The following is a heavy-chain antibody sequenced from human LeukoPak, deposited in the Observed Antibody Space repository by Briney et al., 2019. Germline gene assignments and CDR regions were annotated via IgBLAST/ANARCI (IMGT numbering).Heavy chain of an antibody. CDR1: GFTFSTYA. CDR2: IGGSGDFT. CDR3: AKADRGWGVITKD. V-gene: IGHV3-23*01. J-gene: IGHJ4*02. D-gene: IGHD3-10*01. Sequence: GGSLRLSCAVSGFTFSTYAMSWVRQAPGKGLEWVSAIGGSGDFTYYAEYVRGRFTISRDNSKKTLYLQMNSLRAEDTVVYYCAKADRGWGVITKDWGQGTLVTVSS.